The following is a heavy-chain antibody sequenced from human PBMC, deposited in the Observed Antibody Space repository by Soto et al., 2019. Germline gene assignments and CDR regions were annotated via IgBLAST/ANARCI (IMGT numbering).Heavy chain of an antibody. CDR1: GGSIISSSYY. Sequence: QLQLQESGPGLVKPSETLSLTCTVSGGSIISSSYYWGWIRQPPGKGLEWIGTIYYSGSTYYNPSLKSRVTISVDTSKNQFSLKLHSVTAADTAVYYCARGRRWEDYYFDYWGQGTLVTVSS. D-gene: IGHD1-26*01. CDR2: IYYSGST. V-gene: IGHV4-39*01. J-gene: IGHJ4*02. CDR3: ARGRRWEDYYFDY.